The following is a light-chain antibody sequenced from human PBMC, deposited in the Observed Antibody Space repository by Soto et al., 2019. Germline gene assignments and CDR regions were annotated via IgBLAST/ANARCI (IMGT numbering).Light chain of an antibody. CDR1: SSDVGAYNY. CDR2: GVT. Sequence: QSALTQPASVSGSPGQSITISCAGTSSDVGAYNYVSWYQQHPGKAPKLLIYGVTNRPSGVSNRFSGSKSGNTASLTISGLQAEDEADYYCQSYDSSLSGLFGGGTKVTVL. V-gene: IGLV2-14*01. CDR3: QSYDSSLSGL. J-gene: IGLJ2*01.